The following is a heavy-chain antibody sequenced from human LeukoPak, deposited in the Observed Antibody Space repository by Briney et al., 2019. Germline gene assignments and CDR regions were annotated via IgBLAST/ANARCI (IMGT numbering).Heavy chain of an antibody. CDR2: IYTSGST. V-gene: IGHV4-61*02. D-gene: IGHD3-10*01. J-gene: IGHJ4*02. CDR1: GGSISSGDYY. Sequence: PSETLSLTCTVSGGSISSGDYYWSWIRQPAGNGLEWIGRIYTSGSTNYNPSLKSRVTISVDTSKNQFSLKLSSVTAADTAVYYCARTFYGSGTRGFDYWGQGTLVTVSS. CDR3: ARTFYGSGTRGFDY.